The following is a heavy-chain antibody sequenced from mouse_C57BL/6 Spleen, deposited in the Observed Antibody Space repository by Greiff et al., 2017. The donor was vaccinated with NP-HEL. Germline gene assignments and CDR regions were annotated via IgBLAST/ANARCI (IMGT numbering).Heavy chain of an antibody. CDR2: FYPGSGSI. Sequence: QVQLQQSGAELVKPGASVKLSCKASGYTFTEYTIHWVKQRPGQGLEWIGWFYPGSGSIKYNEKFKDKATLTADKSSSTVYMELSRLTSEDSAVYFCARHSRGLLRAAYWYFDVWGTGTTVTVSS. J-gene: IGHJ1*03. CDR1: GYTFTEYT. CDR3: ARHSRGLLRAAYWYFDV. D-gene: IGHD1-1*02. V-gene: IGHV1-62-2*01.